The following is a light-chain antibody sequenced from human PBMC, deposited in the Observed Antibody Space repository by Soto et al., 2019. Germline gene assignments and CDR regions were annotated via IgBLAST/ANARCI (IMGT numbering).Light chain of an antibody. CDR2: DAS. Sequence: AIQMTQCPSSLSAPLGDRVTITCRASQSSSSALDWYQQKPAKAPKLLIYDASNRESRVRSRFSGSGSGTDFTITIRRLQPEDFSTYYCKQFNNYPTFGQGTRLEI. J-gene: IGKJ5*01. CDR3: KQFNNYPT. V-gene: IGKV1D-13*01. CDR1: QSSSSA.